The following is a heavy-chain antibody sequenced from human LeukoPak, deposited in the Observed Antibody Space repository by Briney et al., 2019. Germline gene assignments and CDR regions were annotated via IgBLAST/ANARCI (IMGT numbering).Heavy chain of an antibody. V-gene: IGHV2-5*02. Sequence: SGPTQVNPTQTLTLTCTFSGFSLTTTGVAMGWIHQPPGRALEWLALFYWDDDKRYSPSLKSRLTLSKDTFKNQVVLTMTNMDPVDTGTYYCAYRRAPSRAFDIWGQGTMVTVSS. CDR2: FYWDDDK. CDR1: GFSLTTTGVA. CDR3: AYRRAPSRAFDI. J-gene: IGHJ3*02.